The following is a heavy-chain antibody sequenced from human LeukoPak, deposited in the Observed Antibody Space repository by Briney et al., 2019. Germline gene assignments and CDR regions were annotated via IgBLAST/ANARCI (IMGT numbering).Heavy chain of an antibody. J-gene: IGHJ4*02. Sequence: PSETLSLTCTVSGGSISSYYWSWIRQPPGKGLEWIGYIYYSGSTNYNPSLKSRVTISVDTSKNQSSLKLSSVTAADTAVYYCASGGDYDGYDYWGQGTLVTVSS. CDR1: GGSISSYY. V-gene: IGHV4-59*01. CDR2: IYYSGST. D-gene: IGHD3-22*01. CDR3: ASGGDYDGYDY.